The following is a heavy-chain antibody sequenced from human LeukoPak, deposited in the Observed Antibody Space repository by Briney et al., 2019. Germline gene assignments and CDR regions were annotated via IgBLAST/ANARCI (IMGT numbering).Heavy chain of an antibody. D-gene: IGHD4-11*01. CDR1: GYTFIDYY. V-gene: IGHV1-2*02. CDR2: INPNSGGT. CDR3: ARGSVGARSNYVGARHYYFDY. Sequence: ASVKVSCKASGYTFIDYYIHWVRQAPGQGLEWMGWINPNSGGTKYAQKFQGRVTMTRDTSISTAYMELSRLTSDDTAVYYCARGSVGARSNYVGARHYYFDYWGQGTLVTVSS. J-gene: IGHJ4*02.